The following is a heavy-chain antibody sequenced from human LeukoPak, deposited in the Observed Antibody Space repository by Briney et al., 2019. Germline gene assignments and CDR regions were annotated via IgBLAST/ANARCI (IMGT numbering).Heavy chain of an antibody. CDR1: GFPFSSFA. J-gene: IGHJ4*02. Sequence: PGGSLILSCAASGFPFSSFAMGWVRQAPGKGLEWVSSIFGSGTTYYADAVKGRFTISRDNSKNTLYLQVNSLRAEDTALYYCVKGDSSGWYWGQGTLVTVSS. D-gene: IGHD6-19*01. V-gene: IGHV3-23*01. CDR2: IFGSGTT. CDR3: VKGDSSGWY.